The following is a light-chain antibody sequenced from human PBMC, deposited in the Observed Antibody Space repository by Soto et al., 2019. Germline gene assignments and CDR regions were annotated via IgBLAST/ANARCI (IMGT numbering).Light chain of an antibody. Sequence: EIVLTQSPGTLSLSPGERATLSCRASQSVSSSYLAWYRQKPGQAPRLLIYGASSKATGIPDRFSGSGFETVFTLTISGLELEDFAVYYCQQYGSSLLTFGGGTKVEIK. CDR1: QSVSSSY. J-gene: IGKJ4*01. CDR3: QQYGSSLLT. CDR2: GAS. V-gene: IGKV3-20*01.